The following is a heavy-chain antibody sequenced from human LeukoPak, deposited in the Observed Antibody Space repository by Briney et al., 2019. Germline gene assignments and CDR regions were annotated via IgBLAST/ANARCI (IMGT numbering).Heavy chain of an antibody. CDR3: ARDSVLGYSSAMDV. CDR2: IWYDGSNK. J-gene: IGHJ6*02. CDR1: GFTFSSYG. V-gene: IGHV3-33*01. D-gene: IGHD6-25*01. Sequence: GRSLRLSCAASGFTFSSYGMHWVCQAPGKGLEWVAVIWYDGSNKYYADSVKGRFTISRDNSKNTLYLQMNSLRAEDTAVYYCARDSVLGYSSAMDVWGQGTTVTVSS.